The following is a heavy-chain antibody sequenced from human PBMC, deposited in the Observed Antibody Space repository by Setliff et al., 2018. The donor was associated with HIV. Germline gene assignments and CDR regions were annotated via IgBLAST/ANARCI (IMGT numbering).Heavy chain of an antibody. CDR1: GGSMSSSSYS. CDR3: ARARTIGVSAVFLDP. D-gene: IGHD3-3*01. Sequence: SETLSLTCSVSGGSMSSSSYSWTWLRQPAGKEPELIGHVYVAGTVIYNPSLASRLTISIVPSKNQFSLDLTSVTAADTGKYYCARARTIGVSAVFLDPWGQGIPVTVSS. J-gene: IGHJ5*02. CDR2: VYVAGTV. V-gene: IGHV4-61*09.